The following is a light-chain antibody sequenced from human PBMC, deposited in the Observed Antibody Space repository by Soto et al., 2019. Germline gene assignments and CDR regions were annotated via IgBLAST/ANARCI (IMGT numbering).Light chain of an antibody. CDR3: QQYGSSPFA. CDR2: DAS. J-gene: IGKJ3*01. CDR1: QSVSSY. Sequence: EIVLTQSPATLSLSPGERATLSCRASQSVSSYLAWYQQKPGQAPRLLIYDASTRATGVPARFSGSGSGTDFTLTISRLEPEDFAVYYCQQYGSSPFAFGPGTKVDI. V-gene: IGKV3-20*01.